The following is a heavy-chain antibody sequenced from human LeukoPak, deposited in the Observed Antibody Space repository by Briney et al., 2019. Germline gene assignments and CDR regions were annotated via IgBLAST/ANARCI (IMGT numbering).Heavy chain of an antibody. CDR3: ARGRYMDV. V-gene: IGHV4-61*02. Sequence: SETLSLTCTVSGGSISSGDYYWSWIRQPAGKGLEWIGRIYTSGSTNYNPSLKSRVTISVDTSKNQFSLKLSSVTAADTAVYYCARGRYMDVWGKGTTVTVSS. J-gene: IGHJ6*03. CDR2: IYTSGST. CDR1: GGSISSGDYY.